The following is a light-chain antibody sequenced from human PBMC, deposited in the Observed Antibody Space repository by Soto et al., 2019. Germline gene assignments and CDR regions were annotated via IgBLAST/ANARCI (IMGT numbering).Light chain of an antibody. J-gene: IGLJ3*02. CDR1: SGDVGGYTS. CDR2: AVR. Sequence: QSVLTQPASVSGSPGQSITISCTGTSGDVGGYTSVSWYQHHPGRAPKFIIYAVRNRPSGVSHRFSGSKSGNTASLTISELQAADEADYYCSSYTSSSALVFGGGTKVTVL. CDR3: SSYTSSSALV. V-gene: IGLV2-14*01.